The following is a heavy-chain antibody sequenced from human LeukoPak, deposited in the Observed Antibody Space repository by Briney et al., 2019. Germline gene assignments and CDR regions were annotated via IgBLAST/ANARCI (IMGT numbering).Heavy chain of an antibody. CDR1: GFTVSSNS. Sequence: GGSLRLSCTVSGFTVSSNSMSWVRQAPGKGPEWVSAISVSGDSTYYADSVKGWFTISRDNSKNTLYLQMNSLRVEDTAVYYCAKDARISMIGVVRGARPYYFDYWGQGTLVTVSS. CDR3: AKDARISMIGVVRGARPYYFDY. D-gene: IGHD3-22*01. J-gene: IGHJ4*02. CDR2: ISVSGDST. V-gene: IGHV3-23*01.